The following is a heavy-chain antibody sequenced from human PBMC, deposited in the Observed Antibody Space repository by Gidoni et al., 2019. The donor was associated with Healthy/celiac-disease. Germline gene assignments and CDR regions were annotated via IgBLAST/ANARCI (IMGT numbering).Heavy chain of an antibody. J-gene: IGHJ4*02. V-gene: IGHV1-46*01. CDR3: ARSIAAAGNFDY. D-gene: IGHD6-13*01. CDR1: GDTFTSYY. CDR2: INPSGGST. Sequence: QVQLVQSGAEVTKPGASVKFSHKASGDTFTSYYMPWVRQAPVQGLAWLGIINPSGGSTSYAQKFQGRVTMTRDTSTSTVYMELSSLRSEDTAVYYCARSIAAAGNFDYWGQGTLVTVSS.